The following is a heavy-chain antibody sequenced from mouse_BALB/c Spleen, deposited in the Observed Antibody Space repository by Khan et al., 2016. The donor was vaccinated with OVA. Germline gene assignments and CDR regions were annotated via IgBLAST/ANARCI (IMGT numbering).Heavy chain of an antibody. D-gene: IGHD1-2*01. J-gene: IGHJ4*01. CDR3: TRFITTTTGDYYAMDY. CDR2: ISSGGTYT. V-gene: IGHV5-6*01. CDR1: GFIFSSYG. Sequence: EVELVESGGDLVKPGGSLKPSCAASGFIFSSYGMSWVRQTPDKRLEWVATISSGGTYTYYPDSVKGRFTISRDNAKNTLSLQMSSLKSEDTAMYYCTRFITTTTGDYYAMDYWGQGTSVTVSS.